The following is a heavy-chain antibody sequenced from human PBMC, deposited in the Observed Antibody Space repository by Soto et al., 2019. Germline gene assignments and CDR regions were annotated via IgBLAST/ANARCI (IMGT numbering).Heavy chain of an antibody. CDR1: GFSLSTSGVG. CDR3: AKYDSSGYYFAY. J-gene: IGHJ4*02. V-gene: IGHV2-5*02. CDR2: IYWDDDK. Sequence: QITLKESGPTLVKPTQTLTLTCTFSGFSLSTSGVGVGWIRQPPGKALDWLALIYWDDDKRYRPSLKSRLTIAKDTSKNTVVLTMTNMDPVDTATFYCAKYDSSGYYFAYWGQGTLVTVSS. D-gene: IGHD3-22*01.